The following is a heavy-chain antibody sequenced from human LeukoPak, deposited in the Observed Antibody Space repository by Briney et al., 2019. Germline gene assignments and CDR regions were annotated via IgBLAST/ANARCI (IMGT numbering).Heavy chain of an antibody. CDR1: GFMLSSYW. D-gene: IGHD3-10*01. V-gene: IGHV3-7*01. CDR3: ARDRSENDYYGSGSYNY. Sequence: PGGSLRLSCAASGFMLSSYWMSWVRQAPGKGLEWVANIKQDGSEKYYVDSVKGRFTISRDNAKNSLYLQMNSLRVEDTAVYYRARDRSENDYYGSGSYNYWGQGTLVTVSS. CDR2: IKQDGSEK. J-gene: IGHJ4*02.